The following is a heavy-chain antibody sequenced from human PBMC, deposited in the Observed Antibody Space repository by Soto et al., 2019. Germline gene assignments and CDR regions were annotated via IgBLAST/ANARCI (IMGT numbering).Heavy chain of an antibody. V-gene: IGHV4-61*01. D-gene: IGHD5-12*01. CDR3: ARDRSDYLNSYDAFGI. CDR1: GASVSIGSHY. CDR2: ISYSGST. J-gene: IGHJ3*02. Sequence: PAETLALTCSVSGASVSIGSHYWSWIRQPPGKVREWIAYISYSGSTNYNPSLKSRVTISVYMYKNQFSLRLDSVTAADTAVYYCARDRSDYLNSYDAFGIWGQGPLVT.